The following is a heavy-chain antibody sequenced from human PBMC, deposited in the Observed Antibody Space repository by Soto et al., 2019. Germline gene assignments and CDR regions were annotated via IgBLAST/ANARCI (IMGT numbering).Heavy chain of an antibody. CDR2: IRSKTKGSAT. CDR3: TSAYNFAHGIQLWSFDF. Sequence: GSLRLSCAASGFTFSGSAVHWVRQASGKGLEWVGRIRSKTKGSATAYAASVKGRFTISRDDSNNTAYLHMSSLKTEDTALYYCTSAYNFAHGIQLWSFDFWGQGALVTVSS. J-gene: IGHJ4*02. CDR1: GFTFSGSA. D-gene: IGHD5-18*01. V-gene: IGHV3-73*01.